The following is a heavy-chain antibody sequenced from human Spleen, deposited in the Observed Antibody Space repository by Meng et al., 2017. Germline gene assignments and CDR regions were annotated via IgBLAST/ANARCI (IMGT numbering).Heavy chain of an antibody. CDR1: GYTFTRYG. CDR2: ISTYNANT. CDR3: ARDPYYDSSAYSPHYYYGMDV. D-gene: IGHD3-22*01. Sequence: ASVKVSCKASGYTFTRYGVSRVRQAPGHGLEWMGWISTYNANTKYAQKFQDRVTMTTDTSTSTAYMDLRSLTSDDTAVYFCARDPYYDSSAYSPHYYYGMDVWGQGTTVTVSS. V-gene: IGHV1-18*01. J-gene: IGHJ6*02.